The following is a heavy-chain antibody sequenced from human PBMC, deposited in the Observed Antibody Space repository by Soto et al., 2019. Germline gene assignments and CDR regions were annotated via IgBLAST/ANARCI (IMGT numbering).Heavy chain of an antibody. CDR1: GGSINSRSYY. V-gene: IGHV4-39*01. CDR3: ARQRTSVVTQAYFDD. D-gene: IGHD2-21*02. CDR2: IYYSGST. J-gene: IGHJ4*02. Sequence: SETLSLTCTVSGGSINSRSYYWGWIRQSPGKGLEWIGSIYYSGSTYYNPSLKSRVAMSVDTSKNQFSLKLRSVSAADTAVYYCARQRTSVVTQAYFDDWGQGSLVTVSS.